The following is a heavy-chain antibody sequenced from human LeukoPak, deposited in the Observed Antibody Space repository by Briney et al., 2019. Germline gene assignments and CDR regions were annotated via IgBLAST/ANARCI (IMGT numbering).Heavy chain of an antibody. J-gene: IGHJ5*02. CDR1: GYTFTNND. CDR2: MNPKSGKT. CDR3: ARGPREDSNYVWFDP. V-gene: IGHV1-8*01. D-gene: IGHD4-11*01. Sequence: ASVKVSCKASGYTFTNNDINWVRQATGQGLEWMRWMNPKSGKTGYSQKFQGRVTMTTNTSISTAYMELSTLRSEDTAVYYCARGPREDSNYVWFDPWGQGTLVTVSS.